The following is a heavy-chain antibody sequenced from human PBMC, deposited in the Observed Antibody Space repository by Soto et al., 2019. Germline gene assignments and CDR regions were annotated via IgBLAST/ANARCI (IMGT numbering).Heavy chain of an antibody. Sequence: DVQLVESGGGLVQPGRSLRLSCAASGFTFDDYAMHWVRQAPGKGLEWVSGISWNSGSIGYADSVKGRFTISRDNAKNSLYLQMNSLRAEDTALYYCAKDTEYSGYDLGGAFDIWGQGTMVTVSS. CDR1: GFTFDDYA. CDR3: AKDTEYSGYDLGGAFDI. V-gene: IGHV3-9*01. CDR2: ISWNSGSI. D-gene: IGHD5-12*01. J-gene: IGHJ3*02.